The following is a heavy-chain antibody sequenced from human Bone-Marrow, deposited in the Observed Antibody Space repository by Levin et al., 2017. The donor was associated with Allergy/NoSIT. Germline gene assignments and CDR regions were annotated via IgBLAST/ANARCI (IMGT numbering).Heavy chain of an antibody. V-gene: IGHV4-61*01. J-gene: IGHJ6*03. CDR3: ARDFDYYYYMDV. CDR2: IDYSGST. Sequence: SQTLSLTCTVSGASVNSGSNYWSWIRQSPVKGLEWIGCIDYSGSTKYNPSLRRRVTISADTSKNQFSLTLNSVTAADTAVYYCARDFDYYYYMDVWGKGTTVTVSS. CDR1: GASVNSGSNY.